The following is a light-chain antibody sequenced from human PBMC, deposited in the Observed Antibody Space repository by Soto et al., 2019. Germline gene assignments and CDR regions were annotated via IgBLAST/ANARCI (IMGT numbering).Light chain of an antibody. CDR3: QQYNNWPPWT. CDR2: GAS. Sequence: EIVMTQSPATLSVSPVERATLSCRASQSVSSNLAWYQQKPGQAPRLLICGASTRATGIPARFSGSGSGTEFTLTISSLQSEDFAVYFCQQYNNWPPWTFGQGTKVDIK. J-gene: IGKJ1*01. V-gene: IGKV3-15*01. CDR1: QSVSSN.